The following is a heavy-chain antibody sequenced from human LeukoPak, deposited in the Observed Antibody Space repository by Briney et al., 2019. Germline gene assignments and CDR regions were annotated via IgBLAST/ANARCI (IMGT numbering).Heavy chain of an antibody. CDR2: ISGSGGTT. CDR3: AKAPYYDSSGYYLS. D-gene: IGHD3-22*01. CDR1: GFTFSTYD. Sequence: GGSLRLSCAASGFTFSTYDMAWVRQAPGKGLEWVSAISGSGGTTYYADSVKGRFTISRDNSKNTLYLQMNSLRAEDTAVYYCAKAPYYDSSGYYLSWGQGTMVTVSS. J-gene: IGHJ3*01. V-gene: IGHV3-23*01.